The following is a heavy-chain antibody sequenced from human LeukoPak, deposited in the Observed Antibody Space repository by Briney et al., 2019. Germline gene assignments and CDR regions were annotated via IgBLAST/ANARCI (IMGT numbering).Heavy chain of an antibody. Sequence: SETLSLTCTVPGGSISSYYWSWIRQPPGKGLGWIGYIYYSVSTNYNPSLKSRLTLSVDTSKNQFSLKLSSVTAADPAVYYCARGPSSGRMYFDYWGQGTLVTVSS. V-gene: IGHV4-59*01. J-gene: IGHJ4*02. D-gene: IGHD6-19*01. CDR1: GGSISSYY. CDR3: ARGPSSGRMYFDY. CDR2: IYYSVST.